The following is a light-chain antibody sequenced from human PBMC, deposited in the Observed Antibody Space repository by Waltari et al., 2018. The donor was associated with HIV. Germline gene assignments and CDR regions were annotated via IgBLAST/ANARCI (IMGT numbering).Light chain of an antibody. Sequence: DIQMTQSPSTLSTSVGDKITITCRASQTVSNWLAWYQQRSGKAPKLLIYKASTLESGVPSRFSGSGSGTEFTLTISSLQPDDFATYYRQQYSSYSWTFGQGTKVEI. J-gene: IGKJ1*01. CDR2: KAS. CDR3: QQYSSYSWT. CDR1: QTVSNW. V-gene: IGKV1-5*03.